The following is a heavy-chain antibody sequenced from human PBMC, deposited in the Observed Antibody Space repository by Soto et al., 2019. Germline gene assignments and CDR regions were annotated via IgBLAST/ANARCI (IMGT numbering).Heavy chain of an antibody. Sequence: GPVKVSCKASGYTFTSYGISWVRQAPGQGLEWMGWISAYNGNTNYAQKLQGRVTMTTDTSTSTAYMELRSLRSDDTAVYYCARDRDRGWFDPWGQGTLVTVSS. CDR3: ARDRDRGWFDP. J-gene: IGHJ5*02. CDR2: ISAYNGNT. V-gene: IGHV1-18*01. CDR1: GYTFTSYG.